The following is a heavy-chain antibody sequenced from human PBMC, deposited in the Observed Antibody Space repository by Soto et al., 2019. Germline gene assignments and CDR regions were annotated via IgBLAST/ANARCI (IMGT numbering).Heavy chain of an antibody. CDR1: GGSISSSSYY. J-gene: IGHJ6*03. CDR3: ARLGAITMVRGVMFSANYYYYYMDV. Sequence: TSETLSLTCTVSGGSISSSSYYWGWIRQPPGKGLEWIGSIYYSGSTYYNPSLKSRVTISVDTSKNQFSLKLSSVTAADTAVYYCARLGAITMVRGVMFSANYYYYYMDVWGKGTTVTVSS. CDR2: IYYSGST. V-gene: IGHV4-39*01. D-gene: IGHD3-10*01.